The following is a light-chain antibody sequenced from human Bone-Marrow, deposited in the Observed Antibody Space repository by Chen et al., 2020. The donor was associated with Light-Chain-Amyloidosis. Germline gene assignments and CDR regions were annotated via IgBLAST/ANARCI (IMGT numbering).Light chain of an antibody. CDR2: NDH. CDR1: KSNIGSNT. V-gene: IGLV1-44*01. Sequence: QSVLTQPPSAAGTPGQTVFLSCSGGKSNIGSNTLNWYQQFPGTAPRLLIDNDHNRPSGVPDRFSGSKSDTSGSLAISGLQSEDEADYYCAAWDDSLTGWVFGGGTRLTVL. CDR3: AAWDDSLTGWV. J-gene: IGLJ3*02.